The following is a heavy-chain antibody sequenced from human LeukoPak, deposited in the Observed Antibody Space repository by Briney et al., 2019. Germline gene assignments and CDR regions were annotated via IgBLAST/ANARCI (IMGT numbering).Heavy chain of an antibody. V-gene: IGHV1-69*13. CDR2: IIPIFGTT. Sequence: RASVKVSFKASGGTFINYAISWVRQAPGQGVEWMGAIIPIFGTTHYAQKFQGRVTITADESTTTAYMELSSLRFDDTAVYYCARVVVAPHWFDYWDQGTLVTVSS. D-gene: IGHD2-15*01. CDR3: ARVVVAPHWFDY. J-gene: IGHJ5*01. CDR1: GGTFINYA.